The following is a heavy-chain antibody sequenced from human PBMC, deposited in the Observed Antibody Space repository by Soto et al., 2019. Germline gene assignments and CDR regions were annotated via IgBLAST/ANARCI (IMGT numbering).Heavy chain of an antibody. V-gene: IGHV1-69*13. J-gene: IGHJ4*02. CDR2: IIPIFGTA. CDR1: GGTFSSYA. CDR3: ARGLIIVGSLGVHFDY. Sequence: ASVKVSCKASGGTFSSYAISWVRQAPGQGLEWMGGIIPIFGTANYAQKFQGRVTITADESTSTAYMELSSLRSEDTAVYYCARGLIIVGSLGVHFDYWGQGTLVTVSS. D-gene: IGHD1-26*01.